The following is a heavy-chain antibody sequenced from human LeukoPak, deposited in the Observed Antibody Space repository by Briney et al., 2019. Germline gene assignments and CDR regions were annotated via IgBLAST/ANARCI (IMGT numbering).Heavy chain of an antibody. J-gene: IGHJ4*02. CDR1: GFSFSSYG. Sequence: GGSLRLSCAASGFSFSSYGMHWVRQAPGKGLEWVAFIRYDGSDKYYADSVNGRFTIFRDNSKNTLYLQMNSLRAEGTVVYYCARYSSGYHYWGQGTLVTVSS. V-gene: IGHV3-30*02. CDR2: IRYDGSDK. D-gene: IGHD3-22*01. CDR3: ARYSSGYHY.